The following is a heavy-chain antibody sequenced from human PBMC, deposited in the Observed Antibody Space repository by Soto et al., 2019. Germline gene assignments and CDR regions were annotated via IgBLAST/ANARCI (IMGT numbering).Heavy chain of an antibody. Sequence: GEALVFSEKGAEYSFTSYWLGWLRQMPGKGLEWMGTIYPGDSDNRYSPSFQGQVTISADKSISTAYLQWSSLKASDTAMYYCKRTSAAGKNYYGMDVWGQGPTVTVSS. J-gene: IGHJ6*02. D-gene: IGHD6-13*01. CDR1: EYSFTSYW. CDR2: IYPGDSDN. V-gene: IGHV5-51*01. CDR3: KRTSAAGKNYYGMDV.